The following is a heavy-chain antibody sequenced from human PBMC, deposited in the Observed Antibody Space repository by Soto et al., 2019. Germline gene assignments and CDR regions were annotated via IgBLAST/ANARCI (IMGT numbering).Heavy chain of an antibody. Sequence: PGGSLRLSCAASGFTFSSYWMHWVRQAPGKGLVWVSRINSDGSSTSYADSVKGRFTISRDNAKDTLYLQMNSLRAEDTAVYYCARDPPLRFLEWLPQYYYYGMDVWGQGTTVTVS. CDR3: ARDPPLRFLEWLPQYYYYGMDV. J-gene: IGHJ6*02. CDR1: GFTFSSYW. CDR2: INSDGSST. D-gene: IGHD3-3*01. V-gene: IGHV3-74*01.